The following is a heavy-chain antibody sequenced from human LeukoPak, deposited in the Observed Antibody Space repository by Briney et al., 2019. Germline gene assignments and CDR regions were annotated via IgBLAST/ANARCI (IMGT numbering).Heavy chain of an antibody. J-gene: IGHJ3*02. V-gene: IGHV3-48*01. Sequence: GGSLRLSCAASGFTFSNYNMNWVRQAPGKGLEWVSYISSSSGTIYSADSVKGRFTISRDNAKNSLYLQMNSLRAEDTAVYYCARDLSVVTAMIVVVIPDAFDIWGQGAMVTVSS. CDR1: GFTFSNYN. CDR3: ARDLSVVTAMIVVVIPDAFDI. CDR2: ISSSSGTI. D-gene: IGHD3-22*01.